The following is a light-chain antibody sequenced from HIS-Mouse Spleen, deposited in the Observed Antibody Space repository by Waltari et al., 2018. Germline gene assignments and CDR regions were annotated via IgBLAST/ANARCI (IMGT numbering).Light chain of an antibody. V-gene: IGLV2-11*01. J-gene: IGLJ2*01. CDR2: DVS. Sequence: QSALTQPRSVSGSPGQSVTISCTGTSSDVGGYNYVSWYQQHPGKAPKLMIYDVSKRASGFPDRLSGYKSGNTASLTISGLQAEDEADYYCCSYAGSYTVVFGGGTKLTVL. CDR3: CSYAGSYTVV. CDR1: SSDVGGYNY.